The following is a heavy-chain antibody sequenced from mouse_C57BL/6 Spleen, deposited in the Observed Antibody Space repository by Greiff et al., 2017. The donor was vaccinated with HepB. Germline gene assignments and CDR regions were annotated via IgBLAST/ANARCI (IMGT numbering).Heavy chain of an antibody. D-gene: IGHD3-2*02. CDR3: ARGDSSGPPFAY. CDR1: GFTFSDYG. Sequence: DVMLVESGGGLVKPGGSLKLSCAASGFTFSDYGMHWVRQAPEKGLEWVAYISSGSSTIYYADTVKGRFTISRDNAKNTLFLQMTSLRSEDTAMYYCARGDSSGPPFAYWGQGTLVTVSA. CDR2: ISSGSSTI. J-gene: IGHJ3*01. V-gene: IGHV5-17*01.